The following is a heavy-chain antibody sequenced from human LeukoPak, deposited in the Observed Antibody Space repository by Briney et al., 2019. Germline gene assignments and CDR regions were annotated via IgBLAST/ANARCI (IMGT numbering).Heavy chain of an antibody. V-gene: IGHV3-48*04. J-gene: IGHJ6*04. CDR3: AELGITMIGGV. CDR1: EFTFSSYN. D-gene: IGHD3-10*02. Sequence: GGSLRLSCAASEFTFSSYNMNWVRQAPGKGLEWVSYISSSGSTIYYADSVKGRFTISRDNAKNSLYLQMNSLRAEDTAVYYCAELGITMIGGVWGKGTTVTISS. CDR2: ISSSGSTI.